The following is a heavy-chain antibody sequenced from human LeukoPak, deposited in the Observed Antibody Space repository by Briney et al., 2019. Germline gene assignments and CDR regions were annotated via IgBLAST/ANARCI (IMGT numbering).Heavy chain of an antibody. Sequence: ASVKVSCKASGYTFTGYYMHWVRQAPGQGLEWMGWINPNSGGTNYAQKFQGRVTMTGDTSISTAYMKLSRLRSDDTAVYYCARRGHYSNYGADYWGQGTLVTVSS. CDR2: INPNSGGT. CDR3: ARRGHYSNYGADY. D-gene: IGHD4-11*01. J-gene: IGHJ4*02. V-gene: IGHV1-2*02. CDR1: GYTFTGYY.